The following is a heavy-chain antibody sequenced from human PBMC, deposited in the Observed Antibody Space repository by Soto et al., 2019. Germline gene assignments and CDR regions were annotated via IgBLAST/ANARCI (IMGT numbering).Heavy chain of an antibody. Sequence: KSSSDRVYSSGVAGALQKPGQGLEWMGWISAYNGNTNYAQKLQGRVTMTTDTSTSTAYMELRSLRSDDTAVYFCASVRGYSYGTTDYWGRGTLATVFS. CDR2: ISAYNGNT. CDR1: SDRVYSSG. J-gene: IGHJ4*02. V-gene: IGHV1-18*01. CDR3: ASVRGYSYGTTDY. D-gene: IGHD5-18*01.